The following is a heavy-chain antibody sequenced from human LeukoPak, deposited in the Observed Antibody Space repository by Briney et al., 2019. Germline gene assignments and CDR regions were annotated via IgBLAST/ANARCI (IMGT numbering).Heavy chain of an antibody. CDR3: ARGSYSGSVWFDP. V-gene: IGHV3-53*01. Sequence: PGGSLRLSCAASGFTVSSNYMSWVRQAPGKGLEWVSVIYSGGSTYYADSVKGRFTISRGNSKNTLYLQMNSLRAEDAAVYYCARGSYSGSVWFDPWGQGTLVTVSS. D-gene: IGHD5-12*01. J-gene: IGHJ5*02. CDR1: GFTVSSNY. CDR2: IYSGGST.